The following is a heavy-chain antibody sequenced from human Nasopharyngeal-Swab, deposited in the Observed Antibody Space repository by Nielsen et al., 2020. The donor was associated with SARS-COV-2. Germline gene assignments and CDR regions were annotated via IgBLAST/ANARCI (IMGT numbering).Heavy chain of an antibody. CDR3: ARDLLGWSPYGY. J-gene: IGHJ4*02. CDR2: ISSSGITI. V-gene: IGHV3-11*04. Sequence: GESLKISCASSGFPFRYYYMIWIRHAPGKGLEWVSYISSSGITIYYPDSVKGRFTISRDNAKNSLYLQMNSLRAEDTAVYYCARDLLGWSPYGYWGQGTLVTVSS. CDR1: GFPFRYYY. D-gene: IGHD2-21*01.